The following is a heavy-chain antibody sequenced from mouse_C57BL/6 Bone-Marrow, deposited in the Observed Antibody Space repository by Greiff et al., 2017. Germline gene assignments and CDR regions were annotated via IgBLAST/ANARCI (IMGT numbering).Heavy chain of an antibody. V-gene: IGHV1-5*01. CDR3: TRSYYYGSSYYYAMDY. CDR2: IYPGNSDT. J-gene: IGHJ4*01. Sequence: EVQLQQSGTVLARPGASVKMSCKTSGYTFTSYWMHWVKQRPGQGLEWIGAIYPGNSDTSYNQKFKGKAKLTAVTSASTAYMELSSLTNEDSAVYYCTRSYYYGSSYYYAMDYWGQGTSVTVSS. D-gene: IGHD1-1*01. CDR1: GYTFTSYW.